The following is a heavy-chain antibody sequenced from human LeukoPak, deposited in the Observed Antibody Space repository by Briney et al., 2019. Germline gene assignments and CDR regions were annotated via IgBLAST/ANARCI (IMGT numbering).Heavy chain of an antibody. CDR2: IYSGGST. Sequence: GGSLRLSCAASGFTLRSYTMNWVRQAPGKGLEWVSVIYSGGSTYYADSVKGRFTISRDNSKNTLYLQMNSLRAEDTAVYCCARDPDYGDPGNWGQGTLVTVSS. CDR3: ARDPDYGDPGN. J-gene: IGHJ4*02. V-gene: IGHV3-53*01. CDR1: GFTLRSYT. D-gene: IGHD4-17*01.